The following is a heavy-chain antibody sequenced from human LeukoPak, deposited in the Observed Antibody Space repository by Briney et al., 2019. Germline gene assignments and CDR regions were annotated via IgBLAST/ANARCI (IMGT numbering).Heavy chain of an antibody. J-gene: IGHJ3*01. D-gene: IGHD2/OR15-2a*01. CDR1: GIPFKKYG. CDR2: IWHDGSPT. V-gene: IGHV3-33*01. CDR3: VTLNRGAPLFLVFVF. Sequence: GRSLRLSCAVSGIPFKKYGMHWVRQAPGKGLEWVATIWHDGSPTMYADSAKGRFTISRDDSKNMLYLQMNSLRAEDTAEYYFVTLNRGAPLFLVFVFWGQGKRVTVSS.